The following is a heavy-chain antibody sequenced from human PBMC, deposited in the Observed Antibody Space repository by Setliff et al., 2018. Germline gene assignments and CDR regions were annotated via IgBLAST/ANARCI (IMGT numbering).Heavy chain of an antibody. D-gene: IGHD6-19*01. Sequence: PSETLSLTCTVSGGSISSYYWSWIRQPAGKGLEWIGHIYIGGSANYIPSLKSRVTMSIDTSKNQFSLKLNSVTAADMAVYYCAREQWLDPPGYYYMDVWAKGTTVTVSS. CDR2: IYIGGSA. J-gene: IGHJ6*03. CDR1: GGSISSYY. CDR3: AREQWLDPPGYYYMDV. V-gene: IGHV4-4*07.